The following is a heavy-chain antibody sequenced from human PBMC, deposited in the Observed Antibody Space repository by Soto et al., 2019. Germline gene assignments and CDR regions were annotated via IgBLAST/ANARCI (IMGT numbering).Heavy chain of an antibody. CDR1: GFTFSSYA. V-gene: IGHV3-30-3*01. CDR2: ISYDGSNK. Sequence: HPGGSLRLSCAASGFTFSSYAMHWVRQAPGKGLEWVAVISYDGSNKYYADSVKGRFTISRDNSKNTLYLQMNSLRAEDTAVYYCAKGESSVSARDFDPWGQGTLVTVSS. CDR3: AKGESSVSARDFDP. D-gene: IGHD3-22*01. J-gene: IGHJ5*02.